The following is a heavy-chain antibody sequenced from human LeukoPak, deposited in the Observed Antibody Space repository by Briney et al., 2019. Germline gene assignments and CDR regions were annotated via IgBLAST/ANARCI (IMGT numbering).Heavy chain of an antibody. CDR3: ARSTTAMVRYYFDY. J-gene: IGHJ4*02. V-gene: IGHV1-69*13. D-gene: IGHD5-18*01. Sequence: SVKVSCKASGGTFSSYAISWVRQAPGQGLEWMGGIIPIFGTASYAQKFQGRVTITADESTSTAYMELSSLRSEDTAVYYCARSTTAMVRYYFDYWGQGTLVTVSS. CDR1: GGTFSSYA. CDR2: IIPIFGTA.